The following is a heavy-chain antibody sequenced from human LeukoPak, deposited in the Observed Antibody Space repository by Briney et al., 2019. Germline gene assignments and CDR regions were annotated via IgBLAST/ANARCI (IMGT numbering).Heavy chain of an antibody. J-gene: IGHJ6*03. CDR2: MNPNSGNT. CDR3: ARVAAIVALGGYYYMDV. Sequence: ASVKVSCKASGYTFTSYDINWVRQATGQGLEWMGWMNPNSGNTGYAQKFQGRVTMTRNTSISTAYMELSNLRSEDTAVYYCARVAAIVALGGYYYMDVWGKGTTVTVSS. CDR1: GYTFTSYD. V-gene: IGHV1-8*01. D-gene: IGHD5-12*01.